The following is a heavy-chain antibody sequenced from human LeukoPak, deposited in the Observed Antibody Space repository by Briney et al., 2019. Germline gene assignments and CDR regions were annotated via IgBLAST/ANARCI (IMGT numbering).Heavy chain of an antibody. D-gene: IGHD3-22*01. CDR1: GFTFSSYG. V-gene: IGHV3-33*01. Sequence: GGSLRLSCAASGFTFSSYGMHWVRQAPGKGLEWVAVIWYDGSNKYYADSVKGRFTISRDNSKNTLYLQMNSLRAEDAAVYYCARESYYYDYLFDYWGQGTLVTVSS. J-gene: IGHJ4*02. CDR2: IWYDGSNK. CDR3: ARESYYYDYLFDY.